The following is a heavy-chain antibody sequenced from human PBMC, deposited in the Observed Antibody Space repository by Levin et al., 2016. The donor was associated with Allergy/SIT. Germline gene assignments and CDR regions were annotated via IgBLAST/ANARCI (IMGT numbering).Heavy chain of an antibody. D-gene: IGHD6-13*01. CDR1: GFTFSSYS. V-gene: IGHV3-48*02. Sequence: GESLKISCAASGFTFSSYSMNWVRQAPGKGLEWVSYISSSSSTIYYADSVKGRFTISRDNAKNSLYLQMNSLRDEDTAVYYCAATIAAAGSDAFDIWGQGTMVTVSS. J-gene: IGHJ3*02. CDR3: AATIAAAGSDAFDI. CDR2: ISSSSSTI.